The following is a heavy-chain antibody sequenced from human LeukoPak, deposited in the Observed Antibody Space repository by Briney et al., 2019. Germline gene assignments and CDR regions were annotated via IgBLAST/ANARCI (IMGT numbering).Heavy chain of an antibody. D-gene: IGHD1-26*01. CDR1: GFTFSDFA. V-gene: IGHV3-23*01. Sequence: PGGSLRLSCAASGFTFSDFATSWVRLAPGKGLEWVSSIEKNAGGAYYADSVKGRFTVSRDNSKNTLYLQMSSLRVEDTALYYCAKQEGALIENWCFDHWGPGTLVTVSS. CDR3: AKQEGALIENWCFDH. CDR2: IEKNAGGA. J-gene: IGHJ4*02.